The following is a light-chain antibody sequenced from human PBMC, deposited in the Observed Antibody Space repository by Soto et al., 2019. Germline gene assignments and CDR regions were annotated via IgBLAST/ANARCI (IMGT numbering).Light chain of an antibody. CDR2: DVR. J-gene: IGLJ3*02. Sequence: QSALTQPASVSGSPGQSITISCTGTSSDVGGYNYFSWYQQHPDKAPKLLIFDVRTRPSGVSNRFSGSKSGNTASLTISGLQAEDGADYYCSSYTTSGALVFGGGTKLTVL. CDR3: SSYTTSGALV. V-gene: IGLV2-14*03. CDR1: SSDVGGYNY.